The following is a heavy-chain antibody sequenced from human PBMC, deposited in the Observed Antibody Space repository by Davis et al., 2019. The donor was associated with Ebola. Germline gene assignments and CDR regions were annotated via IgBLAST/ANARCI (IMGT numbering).Heavy chain of an antibody. CDR2: INSDGSST. V-gene: IGHV3-74*01. CDR1: GFTFSSYW. CDR3: ARGERFLEYYYYMDV. J-gene: IGHJ6*03. D-gene: IGHD3-3*01. Sequence: PGGSLRLSCAASGFTFSSYWMHWVRQAPGKGLVWVSRINSDGSSTSYADSVKGRFTISRDNAKNTLYLQMNSLRAEDTAVYYCARGERFLEYYYYMDVWGKGTTVTVSS.